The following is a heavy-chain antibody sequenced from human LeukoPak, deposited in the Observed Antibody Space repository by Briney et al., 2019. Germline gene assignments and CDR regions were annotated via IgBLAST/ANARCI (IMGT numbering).Heavy chain of an antibody. D-gene: IGHD3-3*01. Sequence: GGSLRLSCAASGFTFSSYAMIWVRQAPGKGLEWVSAISGSGGSTYYADSVKGRFTISRDNSKNTLYLQMNSLRAEDTAVYYCAKDRPPGGYYGYFDYWGQGTLVTVSS. CDR1: GFTFSSYA. CDR3: AKDRPPGGYYGYFDY. V-gene: IGHV3-23*01. J-gene: IGHJ4*02. CDR2: ISGSGGST.